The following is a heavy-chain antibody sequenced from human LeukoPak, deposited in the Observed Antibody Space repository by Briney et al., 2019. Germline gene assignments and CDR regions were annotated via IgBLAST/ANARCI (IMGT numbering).Heavy chain of an antibody. CDR1: GGTFGSYA. Sequence: SVKVSCKASGGTFGSYAISWVRQAPGQGLEWMGGIIPIFGTANYAQKFQGRVTITADKSTSTAYMELSSLRSEDTAVYYCARDLPYSSSWHDAFDIWGQGTMVTVSS. CDR2: IIPIFGTA. D-gene: IGHD6-13*01. V-gene: IGHV1-69*06. CDR3: ARDLPYSSSWHDAFDI. J-gene: IGHJ3*02.